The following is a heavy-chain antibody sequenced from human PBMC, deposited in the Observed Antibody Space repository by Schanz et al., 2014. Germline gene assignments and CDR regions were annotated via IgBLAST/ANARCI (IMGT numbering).Heavy chain of an antibody. CDR2: IYSDGRT. D-gene: IGHD2-2*01. Sequence: EVQLVESGGGLIQPVGSLRLSCVASGFTVSSNYMSWVRQAPGKGLEWVSVIYSDGRTYYGDSVKGRFTISRDNSKNTLYLQMNSLRDEDTAMYYCAKRCSSTSCSHGAFDIWGQGTMVTVSS. J-gene: IGHJ3*02. CDR1: GFTVSSNY. V-gene: IGHV3-53*01. CDR3: AKRCSSTSCSHGAFDI.